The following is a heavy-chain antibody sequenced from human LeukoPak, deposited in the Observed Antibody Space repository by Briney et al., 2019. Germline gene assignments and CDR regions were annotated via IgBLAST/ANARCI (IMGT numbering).Heavy chain of an antibody. Sequence: PGGSLRLSCAASGFTFSSYSMNWVRQAPGKGLEWVSSISSGSTYIYYGDSLKGRFTISRDNAKNSLYLQMNSLRAEDTAVYYCARRVASVNDAFDIWGQGTMVTVSS. CDR1: GFTFSSYS. D-gene: IGHD6-13*01. CDR3: ARRVASVNDAFDI. CDR2: ISSGSTYI. J-gene: IGHJ3*02. V-gene: IGHV3-21*01.